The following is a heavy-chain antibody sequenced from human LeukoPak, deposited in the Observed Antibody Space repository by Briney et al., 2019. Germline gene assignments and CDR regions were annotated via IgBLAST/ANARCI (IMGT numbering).Heavy chain of an antibody. Sequence: PGGSLRLSCIASGFTFSTYSMNWVRQAPGKGLEWVSVIQSGGSTYYADSVKGRFAISRDNSKNTLYLQMNSLRAEDTAVYYCARNGYTSSWYRNWGQGTLVTVSS. D-gene: IGHD6-13*01. J-gene: IGHJ4*02. CDR3: ARNGYTSSWYRN. CDR1: GFTFSTYS. CDR2: IQSGGST. V-gene: IGHV3-53*01.